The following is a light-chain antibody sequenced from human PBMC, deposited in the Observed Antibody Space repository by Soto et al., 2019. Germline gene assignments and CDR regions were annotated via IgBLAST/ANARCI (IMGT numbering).Light chain of an antibody. CDR2: AAS. CDR1: QDVRDD. V-gene: IGKV1-6*01. J-gene: IGKJ1*01. CDR3: LQDYNYPWT. Sequence: AIPMTQSPSSLSASVGDRVTITCRASQDVRDDLGWYQQKPGKAPKLLIYAASSLQSRVPSRFSGSGSGTDFTLTISSLQPEDFATYYCLQDYNYPWTFGQGTKVEIK.